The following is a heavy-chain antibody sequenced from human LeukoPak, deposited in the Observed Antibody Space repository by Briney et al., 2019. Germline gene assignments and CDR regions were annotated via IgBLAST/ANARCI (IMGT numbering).Heavy chain of an antibody. CDR3: ATKGPYYYGSGLNFQH. J-gene: IGHJ1*01. D-gene: IGHD3-10*01. CDR1: GFTFSSDY. Sequence: GGSLRLSCAACGFTFSSDYMSGVRQARGKGVEGVSDIYSGVSTYYADSVKGRFTISRDNSKNTLYLQMNSLRAEDTAVYYCATKGPYYYGSGLNFQHLGQGTLVTGSS. V-gene: IGHV3-66*01. CDR2: IYSGVST.